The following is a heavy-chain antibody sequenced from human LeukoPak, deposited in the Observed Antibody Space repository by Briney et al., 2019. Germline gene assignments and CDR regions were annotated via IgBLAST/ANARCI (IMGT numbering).Heavy chain of an antibody. J-gene: IGHJ4*02. CDR2: ISGSGGST. V-gene: IGHV3-23*01. CDR3: AKAEVATTETPFDY. Sequence: GGTLRLSCAASGFTFSCYGMSWVRQAPGKGLEWVSAISGSGGSTYYADSVKGRFTISRDNSKNTLYLQMNSLRAEDTAVYYCAKAEVATTETPFDYWGQGTLVTVSS. D-gene: IGHD5-12*01. CDR1: GFTFSCYG.